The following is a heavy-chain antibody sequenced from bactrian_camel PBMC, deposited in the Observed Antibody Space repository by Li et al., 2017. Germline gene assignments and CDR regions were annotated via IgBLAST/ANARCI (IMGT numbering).Heavy chain of an antibody. Sequence: HVQLVESGGGSVQAGGSLRLSCAYFGVTSSYCMGWFRQAPGKEREGIAAICNGEETTEYADSVKGRFTTSRAIANNTVYLQMTTLMPEDTGMYYCAKGAFSTADGVGHRVRGQGTQVTVS. CDR2: ICNGEETT. J-gene: IGHJ4*01. D-gene: IGHD1*01. V-gene: IGHV3S1*01. CDR1: GVTSSYC.